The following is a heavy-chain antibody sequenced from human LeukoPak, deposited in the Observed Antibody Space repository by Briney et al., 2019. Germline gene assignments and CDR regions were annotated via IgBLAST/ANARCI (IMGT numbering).Heavy chain of an antibody. CDR1: GGSFSNYY. D-gene: IGHD1-7*01. CDR3: ARRWNYGRNYYIDV. Sequence: SETLPLTCAVYGGSFSNYYWSWIRQTPGKGMEWIGEINDNGRINYNPSLMSRVTVSVDTSKNQFSLRLTSVTATDTAVYYCARRWNYGRNYYIDVWGKGATVSVSS. J-gene: IGHJ6*03. V-gene: IGHV4-34*01. CDR2: INDNGRI.